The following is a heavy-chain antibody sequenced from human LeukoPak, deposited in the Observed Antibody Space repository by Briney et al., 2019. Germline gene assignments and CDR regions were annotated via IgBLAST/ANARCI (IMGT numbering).Heavy chain of an antibody. CDR2: IKQDGSEK. CDR3: ARDDGSYSRSPGFDY. J-gene: IGHJ4*02. V-gene: IGHV3-7*01. D-gene: IGHD1-26*01. CDR1: GFTFSSYW. Sequence: GGSLRLSCAASGFTFSSYWMSWVRQAPGKGLEWVANIKQDGSEKYYVDSVKGRFTISRDNAKNSLFLQMNSLRAEDTAVYYCARDDGSYSRSPGFDYWGQGTLVTVSS.